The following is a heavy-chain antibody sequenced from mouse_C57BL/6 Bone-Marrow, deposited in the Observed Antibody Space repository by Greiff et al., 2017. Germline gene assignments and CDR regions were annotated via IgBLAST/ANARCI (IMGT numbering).Heavy chain of an antibody. J-gene: IGHJ3*01. CDR2: IWGGGST. CDR3: ARIYYGPPGFAY. CDR1: GFSLTSYG. V-gene: IGHV2-9*01. Sequence: VKLMESGPGLVAPSQSLSITCTVSGFSLTSYGVDWVRQPPGKGLEWLGVIWGGGSTNYNSAHMSRLGISKENSKSQVFLKMNSLQTDYTAMYYCARIYYGPPGFAYWGQGTLVTVSA. D-gene: IGHD2-1*01.